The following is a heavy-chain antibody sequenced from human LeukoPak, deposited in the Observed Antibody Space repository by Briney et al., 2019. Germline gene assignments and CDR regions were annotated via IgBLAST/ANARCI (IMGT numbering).Heavy chain of an antibody. CDR1: GFTFSDYY. D-gene: IGHD3-10*01. Sequence: GGSLRLSCAASGFTFSDYYMSWIRQAPGKGLEWVSYISSSGSTIYYADSVKGRFTISRDNAKNSLYLQMNSLRAEDTAVYYCARTKMYYYGSGRVYDAFDIWGQGTMVTVSS. V-gene: IGHV3-11*04. J-gene: IGHJ3*02. CDR3: ARTKMYYYGSGRVYDAFDI. CDR2: ISSSGSTI.